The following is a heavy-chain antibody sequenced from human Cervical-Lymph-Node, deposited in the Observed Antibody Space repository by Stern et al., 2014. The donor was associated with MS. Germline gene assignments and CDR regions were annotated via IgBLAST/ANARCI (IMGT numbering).Heavy chain of an antibody. D-gene: IGHD6-19*01. CDR1: GGSISSYY. J-gene: IGHJ4*02. V-gene: IGHV4-59*01. CDR2: IYYSGST. Sequence: QVQLQESGPGLVKPSETLSLTCTVSGGSISSYYWSWIRQPPGKGLEWIGYIYYSGSTNYNPSLKSRVTISVDTSKNQFSLKLSSVTAADTAVYYCARAHSSGLLDYWGQGTLVTVSS. CDR3: ARAHSSGLLDY.